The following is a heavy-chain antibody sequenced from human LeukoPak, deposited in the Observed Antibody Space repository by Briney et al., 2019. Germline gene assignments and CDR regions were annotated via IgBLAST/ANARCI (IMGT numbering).Heavy chain of an antibody. CDR2: ISASGNT. V-gene: IGHV4-4*09. Sequence: SETLSLTCTVSGASIPSSYYWSWIRQPPGKGLECIGYISASGNTNYNPSLKSRVTISVDTSKSQFSLNLNSVTAADTAIYYCGRLRGGGSYWGYFDYWGQGNLVTVSS. CDR3: GRLRGGGSYWGYFDY. D-gene: IGHD1-26*01. CDR1: GASIPSSYY. J-gene: IGHJ4*02.